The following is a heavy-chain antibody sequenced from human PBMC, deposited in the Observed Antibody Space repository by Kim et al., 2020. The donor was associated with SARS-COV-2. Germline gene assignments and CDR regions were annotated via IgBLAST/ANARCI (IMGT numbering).Heavy chain of an antibody. CDR3: ARGVTY. V-gene: IGHV3-23*01. CDR2: ITSDGIT. D-gene: IGHD2-21*02. Sequence: GGSLRLSCAASGLTFSIYVVAWVRQAPGKGLEWVSGITSDGITSYIESVKGRFTISEDNAKNTVYLQMNNLRAEDTALDFYARGVTYWGQGTLVTVSP. CDR1: GLTFSIYV. J-gene: IGHJ4*02.